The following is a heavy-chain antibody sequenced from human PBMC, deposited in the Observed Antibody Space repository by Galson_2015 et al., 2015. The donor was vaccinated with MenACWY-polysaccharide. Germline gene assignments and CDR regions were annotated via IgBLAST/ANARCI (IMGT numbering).Heavy chain of an antibody. CDR1: GYTFISYD. CDR3: ARVGYYDSSGFSLNPFDL. CDR2: MNPNSGNT. Sequence: SVKVSCKASGYTFISYDFNWVRQATGQGLEWMGWMNPNSGNTGYAQKFQGRVTMTRNTSISTAYMELSSLRSADTTVYYCARVGYYDSSGFSLNPFDLCLQRTMVAASS. J-gene: IGHJ3*01. V-gene: IGHV1-8*01. D-gene: IGHD3-22*01.